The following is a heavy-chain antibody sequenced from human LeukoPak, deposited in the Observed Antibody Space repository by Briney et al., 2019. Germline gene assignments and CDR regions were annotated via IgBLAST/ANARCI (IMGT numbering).Heavy chain of an antibody. CDR1: GGSISSYY. V-gene: IGHV4-59*08. CDR3: ARRLTVTYTSPGAFDI. J-gene: IGHJ3*02. D-gene: IGHD4-17*01. CDR2: IYYSGST. Sequence: SETLSLTCTVSGGSISSYYWSWIRQPPGKGLEWIGYIYYSGSTNYNPSLKSRVTISVDTSKNQFSLKLSSVTAADTAVYYCARRLTVTYTSPGAFDIWGQGTMVTVSS.